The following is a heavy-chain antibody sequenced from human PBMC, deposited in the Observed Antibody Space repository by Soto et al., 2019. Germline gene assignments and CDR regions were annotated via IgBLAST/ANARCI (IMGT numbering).Heavy chain of an antibody. Sequence: QVQLVQSGAEVKKPESSVKVSCKAPGGTFSTYAISWVRQAHGQGLEWMGGIIPMFGTANYAQRFQDRVTITADESTNTVYTELSSLRSEDTAVYFCASGIKLWLRRINNGYSGWGPGTLVTVSS. CDR2: IIPMFGTA. D-gene: IGHD5-12*01. CDR1: GGTFSTYA. CDR3: ASGIKLWLRRINNGYSG. V-gene: IGHV1-69*12. J-gene: IGHJ4*02.